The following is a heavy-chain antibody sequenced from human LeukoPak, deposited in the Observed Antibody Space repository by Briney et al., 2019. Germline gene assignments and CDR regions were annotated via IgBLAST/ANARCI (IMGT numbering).Heavy chain of an antibody. V-gene: IGHV4-39*01. J-gene: IGHJ4*02. CDR1: GGSISSSSYY. CDR3: ARPLMVRGVILFDY. D-gene: IGHD3-10*01. Sequence: SETLSLTCTVSGGSISSSSYYWGWIRQPPGNGLEWIGSIYYSGSTYYNPSLKSRVTISVDTSKNQFSLKLSSVTAADTAVYYCARPLMVRGVILFDYWGQGTLVTVSS. CDR2: IYYSGST.